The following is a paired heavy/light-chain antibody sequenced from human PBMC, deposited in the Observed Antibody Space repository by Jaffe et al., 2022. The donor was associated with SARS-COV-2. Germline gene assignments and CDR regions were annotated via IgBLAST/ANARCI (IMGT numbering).Heavy chain of an antibody. D-gene: IGHD1-26*01. J-gene: IGHJ4*02. CDR1: GFTFRTYW. Sequence: EVQLVESGGGLVQPGGSLRLSCAVSGFTFRTYWMDWVRQAPGKGLEWVANINQDGSDKYFVGSVKGRFTVSRDNAKNSLYVQMSSLRAEDTAVYYCVRDLLGPAAHWGQGILVTVSS. CDR2: INQDGSDK. CDR3: VRDLLGPAAH. V-gene: IGHV3-7*03.
Light chain of an antibody. CDR2: SNN. V-gene: IGLV1-44*01. CDR1: SSNIGGNT. Sequence: QSVLTQPPSASGTPGQRVTISCSGSSSNIGGNTVNWYHQLPGTAPKLLIYSNNQRPSGVPDRFSGSKSGTSASLAISGLQSDDESDYYCATWDGSLNIVVFGGGTKLTVL. CDR3: ATWDGSLNIVV. J-gene: IGLJ2*01.